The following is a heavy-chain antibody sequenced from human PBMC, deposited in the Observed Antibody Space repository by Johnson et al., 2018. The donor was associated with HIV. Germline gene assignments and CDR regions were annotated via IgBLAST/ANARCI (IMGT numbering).Heavy chain of an antibody. D-gene: IGHD4-11*01. V-gene: IGHV3-30-3*01. CDR3: ARADSGYSNYEAFDI. CDR2: ISYDGSNK. CDR1: GFTFSSYA. J-gene: IGHJ3*02. Sequence: VQVVESGGGVVQPGRSLRLSCAASGFTFSSYAMHWVRQAPGKGLEWVAVISYDGSNKYYADSVKGRFTISRDNSKNTLYLQRNSLRAEDTAVYYCARADSGYSNYEAFDIWGQGTMVTVSS.